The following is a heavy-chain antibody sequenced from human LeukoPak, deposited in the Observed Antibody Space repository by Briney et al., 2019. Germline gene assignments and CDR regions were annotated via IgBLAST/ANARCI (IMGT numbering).Heavy chain of an antibody. D-gene: IGHD5-18*01. V-gene: IGHV1-18*01. J-gene: IGHJ4*02. Sequence: ASVKVSCKASGYTFTSYGINWVRQAPGQGLEWMGWISTYNGNTNYAHKLQGRVTMTTDTSTSTAYMDLRSLRSDDTAVYYCARGSSYGFSMDYWGQGTLVTVSS. CDR2: ISTYNGNT. CDR3: ARGSSYGFSMDY. CDR1: GYTFTSYG.